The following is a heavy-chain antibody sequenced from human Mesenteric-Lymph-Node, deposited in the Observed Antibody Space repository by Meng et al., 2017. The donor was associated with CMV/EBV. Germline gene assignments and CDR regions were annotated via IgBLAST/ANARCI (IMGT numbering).Heavy chain of an antibody. CDR1: GSTFNSYE. CDR3: HIVPAAIGPWFDP. Sequence: CKDSGSTFNSYEITWVRQAPGQGLEWMGWLSPYSGYTNYAQRLQGRVTMTTDTSTSTAYMELRSLRSDDTAVYYCHIVPAAIGPWFDPWGQGTLVTVSS. CDR2: LSPYSGYT. V-gene: IGHV1-18*01. D-gene: IGHD2-2*01. J-gene: IGHJ5*02.